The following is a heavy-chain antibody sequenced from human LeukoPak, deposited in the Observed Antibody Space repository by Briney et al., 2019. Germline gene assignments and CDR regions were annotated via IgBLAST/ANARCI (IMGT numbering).Heavy chain of an antibody. D-gene: IGHD2-15*01. CDR2: XXSSSKDK. V-gene: IGHV3-21*01. J-gene: IGHJ4*02. CDR3: AGQVGHCRGGSCSGF. Sequence: GGSLRLSCAASXFXXSNYAMHWVRQXXXXXXEWVSSXXSSSKDKEYADSVKGRFTISRDNGKRSLFLQMNSLRDEDTAVYYCAGQVGHCRGGSCSGFWGQGALVTVSS. CDR1: XFXXSNYA.